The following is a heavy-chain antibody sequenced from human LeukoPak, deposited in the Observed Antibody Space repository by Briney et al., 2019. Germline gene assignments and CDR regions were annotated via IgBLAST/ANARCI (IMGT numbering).Heavy chain of an antibody. CDR2: ISNDGSKK. Sequence: GGSLRLSCAASGFTFSSYGMHWVRQAPGKGLDWVAVISNDGSKKYYADSVKGRFTISRDNSKNTLYLQMNSLRAEDTAVYYCARVIPDFWSGFYVGMDVWGQGTTVTVSS. J-gene: IGHJ6*02. D-gene: IGHD3-3*01. CDR3: ARVIPDFWSGFYVGMDV. CDR1: GFTFSSYG. V-gene: IGHV3-30*03.